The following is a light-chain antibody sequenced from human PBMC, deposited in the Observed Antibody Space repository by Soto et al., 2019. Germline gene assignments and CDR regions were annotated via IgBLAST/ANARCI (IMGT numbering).Light chain of an antibody. CDR3: QQYGSSPNT. CDR1: QSVSDY. Sequence: EILLTPSPATLSLSPGERATLSCRASQSVSDYLAWYQQKLGQAPRLLIYGASSRATGIPDRFSGSGSGTDFTLTISRLEPEDFAVYFCQQYGSSPNTFGQGTRLEIK. V-gene: IGKV3-20*01. J-gene: IGKJ5*01. CDR2: GAS.